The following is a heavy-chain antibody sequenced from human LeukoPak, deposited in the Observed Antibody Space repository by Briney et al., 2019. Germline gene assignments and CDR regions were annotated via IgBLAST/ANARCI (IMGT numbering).Heavy chain of an antibody. D-gene: IGHD5-12*01. CDR3: ARSVSAYAGRGWFDP. J-gene: IGHJ5*02. V-gene: IGHV4-39*07. CDR1: GGSIRSLGYS. CDR2: MYYTGTT. Sequence: SETLSLTCSVSGGSIRSLGYSWGWIRQPPGKGLEWIASMYYTGTTYYNPSLKSRVTMSVDTSKNQFSLNLTSVTAADTAVFYYARSVSAYAGRGWFDPWGQGTLVTVSS.